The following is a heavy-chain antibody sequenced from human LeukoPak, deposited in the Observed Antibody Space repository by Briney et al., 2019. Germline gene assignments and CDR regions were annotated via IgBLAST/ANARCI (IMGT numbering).Heavy chain of an antibody. J-gene: IGHJ4*02. Sequence: SQTLSLTCAVYGESLNSYYWSWVREPPGEGLEWIGEIYESGTTKYNPSLKSRVTISMVPSKQQFSLSLNSVTAADTAVYYCARGAWATRLGSWGLGTPVIVSS. CDR2: IYESGTT. V-gene: IGHV4-34*01. CDR3: ARGAWATRLGS. D-gene: IGHD2-15*01. CDR1: GESLNSYY.